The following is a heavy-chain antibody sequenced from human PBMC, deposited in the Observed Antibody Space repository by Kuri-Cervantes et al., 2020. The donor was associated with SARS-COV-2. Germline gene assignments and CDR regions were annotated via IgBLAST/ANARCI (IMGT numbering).Heavy chain of an antibody. CDR3: ARSEAWDDYYFDY. J-gene: IGHJ4*02. Sequence: SETLSLTCTVSGDSINNHYWSWIRQPPGKGLEWIGFVYYSGSSKYNPSLKSRVTISVDTSKNQFSLKLSSVTAADTAVYYCARSEAWDDYYFDYWGQGTLVTVSS. CDR1: GDSINNHY. D-gene: IGHD3-3*01. V-gene: IGHV4-59*08. CDR2: VYYSGSS.